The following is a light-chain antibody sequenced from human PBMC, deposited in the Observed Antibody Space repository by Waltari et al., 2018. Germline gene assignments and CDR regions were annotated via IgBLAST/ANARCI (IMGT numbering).Light chain of an antibody. CDR2: DTS. J-gene: IGKJ1*01. CDR1: QSVETTR. CDR3: QQYHTPLS. Sequence: EIVLTQSPGTLSLSAGERATLSCRASQSVETTRLGWYQQKPGQAPRLLIYDTSIRATGIPDRFSGRGSGTDFTLTISRLEPEDFAVYFCQQYHTPLSFGQGTKVEI. V-gene: IGKV3-20*01.